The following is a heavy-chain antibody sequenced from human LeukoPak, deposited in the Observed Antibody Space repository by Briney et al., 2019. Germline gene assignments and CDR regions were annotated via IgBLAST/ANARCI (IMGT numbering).Heavy chain of an antibody. CDR1: GFTFSSYS. J-gene: IGHJ4*02. Sequence: GGSLRLSCAASGFTFSSYSMNWVRQAPGKGLEWVSYISSASGSIYYADSVKGRFTISRDNAKNSLFLQMNSLRAKDTAVYYCARLPAYCSSTSCYYDYWGQGTLVTVSS. D-gene: IGHD2-2*01. V-gene: IGHV3-48*04. CDR2: ISSASGSI. CDR3: ARLPAYCSSTSCYYDY.